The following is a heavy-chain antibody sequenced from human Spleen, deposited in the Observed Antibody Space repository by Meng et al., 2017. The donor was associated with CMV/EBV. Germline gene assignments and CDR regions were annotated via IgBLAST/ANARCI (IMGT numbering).Heavy chain of an antibody. CDR2: INHSGST. J-gene: IGHJ5*02. CDR3: ARATFRLRNWFDP. D-gene: IGHD3-16*01. CDR1: GGSFSGYY. Sequence: TCAVYGGSFSGYYWSWIRQPPGKGLEWIGEINHSGSTNYNPSLKSRATISVDTSKNQFSLKLSSVTAADTAVYYCARATFRLRNWFDPWGQGTLVTVSS. V-gene: IGHV4-34*01.